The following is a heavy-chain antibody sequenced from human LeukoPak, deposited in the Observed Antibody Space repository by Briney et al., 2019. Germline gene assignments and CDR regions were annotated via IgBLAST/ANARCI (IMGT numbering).Heavy chain of an antibody. CDR3: ARHVPEWTGVLYFDY. CDR2: IYYSGST. V-gene: IGHV4-59*08. J-gene: IGHJ4*02. D-gene: IGHD3-3*01. Sequence: PSETLSPTCTVSGGSISSYYWSWIRQPPGKGLEWIGYIYYSGSTNYNPSLKSRVTISVDTSKNQFSLKLSSVTAADTAVYYCARHVPEWTGVLYFDYWGQGTLVTVSS. CDR1: GGSISSYY.